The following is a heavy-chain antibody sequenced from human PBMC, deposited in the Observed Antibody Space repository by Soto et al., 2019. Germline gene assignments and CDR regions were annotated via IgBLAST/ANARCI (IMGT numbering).Heavy chain of an antibody. J-gene: IGHJ6*02. CDR1: GFTFSGSA. D-gene: IGHD4-4*01. Sequence: EVQLVESGGGLVQPGGSLKLSCAASGFTFSGSAMHWVRQASGKGLEWVGRIRSKANSYATAYAASVKGRFTISRDDSKITAYLQMNSLKTEDTAVYYCARVRSDYSNYYYYYYGMDVWGQETTVTVSS. CDR3: ARVRSDYSNYYYYYYGMDV. CDR2: IRSKANSYAT. V-gene: IGHV3-73*02.